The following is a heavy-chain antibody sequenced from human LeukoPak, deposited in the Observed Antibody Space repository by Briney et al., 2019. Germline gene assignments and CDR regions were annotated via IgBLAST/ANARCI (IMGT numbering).Heavy chain of an antibody. J-gene: IGHJ4*02. CDR1: GGSISTYY. CDR2: IYYSGIT. D-gene: IGHD5-24*01. V-gene: IGHV4-59*08. Sequence: SETLSLTCTVSGGSISTYYWTWIRQPPGKGLEWIGCIYYSGITDYNPSLNSRVTISVDTSKNQFSLKLTSVTAADTAVYYCARRMVTKPKYCFDYWGQGTLVTVSS. CDR3: ARRMVTKPKYCFDY.